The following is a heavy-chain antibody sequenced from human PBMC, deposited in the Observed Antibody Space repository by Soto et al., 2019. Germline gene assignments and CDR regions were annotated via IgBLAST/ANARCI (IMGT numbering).Heavy chain of an antibody. CDR1: GYTFTSYG. D-gene: IGHD2-21*02. CDR2: ISPYNGNT. V-gene: IGHV1-18*01. J-gene: IGHJ4*02. Sequence: QVQLVQSGAEVKKPGASVKVSCKASGYTFTSYGISWMRQAPGQGLEWMGWISPYNGNTDYAQKPQGRVTMTTDTSTSTAYMELRSLRSDDTAVYHCARGPYGDRYFDYCGQGTLVTVSS. CDR3: ARGPYGDRYFDY.